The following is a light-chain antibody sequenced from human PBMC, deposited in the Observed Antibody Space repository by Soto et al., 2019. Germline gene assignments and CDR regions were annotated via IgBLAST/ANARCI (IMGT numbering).Light chain of an antibody. CDR1: QSLSGL. CDR2: DAS. V-gene: IGKV1-5*01. CDR3: QQYSSYWT. Sequence: DIQTTQSPSTLSASVGDRVTITCRASQSLSGLLAWYQQKPGKAPKLLIYDASSLESGVPSRFSGSGSGTEFTLTISSLQPDDFATYFCQQYSSYWTFGQGTKVEIK. J-gene: IGKJ1*01.